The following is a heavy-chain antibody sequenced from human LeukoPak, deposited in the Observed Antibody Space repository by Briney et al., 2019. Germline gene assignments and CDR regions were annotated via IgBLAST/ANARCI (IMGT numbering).Heavy chain of an antibody. CDR2: IEWDAYK. CDR1: GSSLSTSGMR. J-gene: IGHJ4*02. V-gene: IGHV2-70*04. CDR3: AREGSGWECDY. D-gene: IGHD6-19*01. Sequence: SGPALVKPTQTLTLTCTSAGSSLSTSGMRVSWFRQPPGKALEWLARIEWDAYKFGSPSLKTRLTISKDTSKNQVVLTMTNMDPVDTATYYCAREGSGWECDYWGQGTLVTVSS.